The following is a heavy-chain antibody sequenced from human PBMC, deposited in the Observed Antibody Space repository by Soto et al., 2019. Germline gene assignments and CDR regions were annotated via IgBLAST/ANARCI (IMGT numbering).Heavy chain of an antibody. CDR1: GGSISSGGYY. CDR3: APYCSGGSCYLDY. V-gene: IGHV4-31*03. D-gene: IGHD2-15*01. Sequence: QVQLQESGPGLVKPSQTLSLTCTVSGGSISSGGYYWSWIRQHPGKGLEWIGYIYYSGSTYYNPPLHSRFTISADTSKNQFSLKLSSVTAADTAVYYCAPYCSGGSCYLDYWGQGTLVTVSS. CDR2: IYYSGST. J-gene: IGHJ4*02.